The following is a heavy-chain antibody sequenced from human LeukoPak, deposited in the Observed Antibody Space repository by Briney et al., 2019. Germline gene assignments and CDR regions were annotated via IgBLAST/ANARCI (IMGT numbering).Heavy chain of an antibody. D-gene: IGHD1-1*01. V-gene: IGHV3-21*01. CDR1: RFTFASYS. CDR3: ARVSGRLERQNDLDC. CDR2: ISGDSTYI. J-gene: IGHJ4*02. Sequence: PGGSLRLSCAASRFTFASYSMNWVRQAPGKGLEWVSSISGDSTYIYNAGSVKGRFTISRDNAQASLYLQMISLRADDTAVYYCARVSGRLERQNDLDCWGQGTLVIVSS.